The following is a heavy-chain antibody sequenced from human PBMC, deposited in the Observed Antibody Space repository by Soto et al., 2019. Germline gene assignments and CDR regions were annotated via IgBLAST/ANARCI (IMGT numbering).Heavy chain of an antibody. CDR2: ISSSSSYI. V-gene: IGHV3-21*01. CDR1: GFTFSSYS. Sequence: EVQLVESGGGLVKPGGSLRLSCAASGFTFSSYSMNWVRQAPGKGLEWVSSISSSSSYIYYADSVKGRFTISRDNAKNSLYLQMNSLRAEDTAVYYCARATYYYDSSGYYGGYDDAFDIWGQGTMVTVSS. D-gene: IGHD3-22*01. CDR3: ARATYYYDSSGYYGGYDDAFDI. J-gene: IGHJ3*02.